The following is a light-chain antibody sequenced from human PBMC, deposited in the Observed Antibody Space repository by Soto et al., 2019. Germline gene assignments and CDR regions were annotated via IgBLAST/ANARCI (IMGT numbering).Light chain of an antibody. J-gene: IGKJ4*01. V-gene: IGKV1-6*01. CDR2: TAS. Sequence: IQLTQSPSSLSAAVGDRVTITCRASQGIISDLGWYQQKPGKAPKVLIYTASTLQSGVPSRFSGSGSGTDFTLTISSLQPEDFATYYCLQDYSYPLTFGGGTKVDIK. CDR1: QGIISD. CDR3: LQDYSYPLT.